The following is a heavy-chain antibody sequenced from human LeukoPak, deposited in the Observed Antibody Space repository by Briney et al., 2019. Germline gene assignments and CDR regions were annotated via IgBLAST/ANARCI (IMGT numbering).Heavy chain of an antibody. J-gene: IGHJ5*02. CDR2: ISAYNGNT. V-gene: IGHV1-18*04. Sequence: ASVKVSCKASGYTFTSYGISWVRQAPGQGLEWMGWISAYNGNTNYAQKLQGRVTMTTDTSTSTAYMELRSLRSDDTAVYYCVRDLSSYGSGSYYKSWGQGTLVTVSS. CDR1: GYTFTSYG. CDR3: VRDLSSYGSGSYYKS. D-gene: IGHD3-10*01.